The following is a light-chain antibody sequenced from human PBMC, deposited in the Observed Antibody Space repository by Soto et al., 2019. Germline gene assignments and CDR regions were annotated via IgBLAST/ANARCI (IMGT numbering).Light chain of an antibody. J-gene: IGKJ1*01. Sequence: DIQITQSPSTLSGSVGDRFAITCRASQTISSWLAWYQQKPGKAPKLLIYKASTLKSGVPSRFSGSGAGTECTRTISSLQPDDVETDYCQHYNSYSEAFGQGTKVDIK. CDR1: QTISSW. V-gene: IGKV1-5*03. CDR2: KAS. CDR3: QHYNSYSEA.